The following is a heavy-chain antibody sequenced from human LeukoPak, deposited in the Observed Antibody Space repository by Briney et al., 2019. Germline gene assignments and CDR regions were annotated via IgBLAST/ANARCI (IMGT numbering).Heavy chain of an antibody. CDR3: GRSAAAGSFDY. CDR1: GFTFSSYW. Sequence: GGSLRLSCAASGFTFSSYWMSWVRQAPGRGLEWVANIKQDGSEKYYVDSVKGRFTISRDNAKNSLYMQMNSLRAEDTAVYYCGRSAAAGSFDYWGQGTLVTVSS. V-gene: IGHV3-7*03. CDR2: IKQDGSEK. D-gene: IGHD6-13*01. J-gene: IGHJ4*02.